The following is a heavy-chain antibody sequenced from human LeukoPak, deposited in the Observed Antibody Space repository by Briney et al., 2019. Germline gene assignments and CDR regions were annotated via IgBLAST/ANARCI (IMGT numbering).Heavy chain of an antibody. CDR1: GFTFSSYG. CDR2: IRYDGSNK. CDR3: AKDKEQQLVYYYMDV. V-gene: IGHV3-30*02. Sequence: GGSLRLSCAASGFTFSSYGMHWVRQAPGKGLEWVAFIRYDGSNKYYADSVKGRFTISRDNSKNTLYLQMNSLRAEDTAVYYRAKDKEQQLVYYYMDVWGKGTTVTVSS. J-gene: IGHJ6*03. D-gene: IGHD6-13*01.